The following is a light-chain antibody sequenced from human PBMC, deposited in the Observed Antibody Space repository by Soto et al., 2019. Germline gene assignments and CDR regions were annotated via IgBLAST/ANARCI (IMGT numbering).Light chain of an antibody. V-gene: IGKV3-20*01. CDR1: QGVTTAY. Sequence: EVVLTQSPGTLSLSPGERATLSCRASQGVTTAYLAWYQHKPGQAPRLLIYGASNRATGIPDRFSGSGSGTDVTLTISRLEPEDFAVYSCQQYGASPLFTVGPGTKVDLK. CDR2: GAS. CDR3: QQYGASPLFT. J-gene: IGKJ3*01.